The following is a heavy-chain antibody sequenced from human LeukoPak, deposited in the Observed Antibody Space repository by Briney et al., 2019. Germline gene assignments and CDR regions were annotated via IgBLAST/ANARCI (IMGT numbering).Heavy chain of an antibody. J-gene: IGHJ6*03. CDR2: IYYSGST. CDR3: ARAGGSPTWLSGYDSAYYYYYMDV. V-gene: IGHV4-39*07. D-gene: IGHD5-12*01. CDR1: GGSISSSSYY. Sequence: SETLSLTCTVSGGSISSSSYYWGWIRQPPGKGLEWIGSIYYSGSTYYNPSLKSRVTISVDTSKNQFSLKLSSVTAADTAVYYCARAGGSPTWLSGYDSAYYYYYMDVWGKGTTVTISS.